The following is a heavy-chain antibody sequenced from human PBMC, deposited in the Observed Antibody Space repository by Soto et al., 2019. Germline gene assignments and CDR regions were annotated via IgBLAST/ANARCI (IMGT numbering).Heavy chain of an antibody. CDR1: VFTLISYA. J-gene: IGHJ6*02. V-gene: IGHV3-30-3*01. CDR2: ISYYGSNK. CDR3: ARVRRAVVDWLLYAPYYYGMDV. Sequence: WGSRRLCCSSYVFTLISYAMHWFRQAPGKGLEWVAVISYYGSNKYYAYSVKGRFTISRDNSKNTLYLQMNSLRAEDTAVYYCARVRRAVVDWLLYAPYYYGMDVWGQGTTVTVSS. D-gene: IGHD3-9*01.